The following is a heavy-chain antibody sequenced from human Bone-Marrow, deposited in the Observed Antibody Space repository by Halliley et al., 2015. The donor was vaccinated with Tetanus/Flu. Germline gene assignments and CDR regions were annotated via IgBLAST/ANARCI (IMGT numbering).Heavy chain of an antibody. CDR3: AREEGEEWGLRLDVYLDN. D-gene: IGHD1-26*01. V-gene: IGHV3-48*03. CDR2: LSGSGVTM. CDR1: GFTFSSYA. J-gene: IGHJ4*02. Sequence: SLRLSCAASGFTFSSYAMHWVRQAPGKGLEWVSYLSGSGVTMYYADCVKGRFTISRDNAKSSLYLQMNSLGAEDTAVFYCAREEGEEWGLRLDVYLDNWGQGAL.